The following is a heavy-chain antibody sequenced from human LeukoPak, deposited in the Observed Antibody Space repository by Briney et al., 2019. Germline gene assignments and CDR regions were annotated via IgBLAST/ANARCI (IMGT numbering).Heavy chain of an antibody. Sequence: QAGGSLRLSCTASTLTLNNYWMSWVRQAPGKGLEWVGNIKQDGSEKYHVDSVKGRFTISRDNAKNSLYLQMNSLRAEDTAVYYCASRAGYTGSWSAFDYWGQGTLVTVSS. D-gene: IGHD6-13*01. J-gene: IGHJ4*02. CDR1: TLTLNNYW. CDR2: IKQDGSEK. CDR3: ASRAGYTGSWSAFDY. V-gene: IGHV3-7*05.